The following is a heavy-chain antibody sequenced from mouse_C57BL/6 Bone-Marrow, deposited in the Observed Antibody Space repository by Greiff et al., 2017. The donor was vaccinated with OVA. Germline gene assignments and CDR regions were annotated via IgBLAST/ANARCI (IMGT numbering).Heavy chain of an antibody. CDR1: GYTFTSYW. CDR2: IYPGSGST. V-gene: IGHV1-55*01. Sequence: QVQLQQPGAELVKPGASVKMSCKASGYTFTSYWITWVKQRPGQGLEWIGDIYPGSGSTYYNEKFKGKATLTADKSSSTAYMELRSLTSEDSAVYFCARDTSDYWGQGTTLTVSS. J-gene: IGHJ2*01. CDR3: ARDTSDY.